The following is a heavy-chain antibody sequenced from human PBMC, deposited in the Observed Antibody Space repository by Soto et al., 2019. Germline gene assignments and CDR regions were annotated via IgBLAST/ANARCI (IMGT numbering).Heavy chain of an antibody. D-gene: IGHD3-10*01. CDR1: GGSISSGGYY. V-gene: IGHV4-31*03. CDR2: IYHSGNT. J-gene: IGHJ6*02. Sequence: QVQLQESGPGLVKPSQTLSLTCTVSGGSISSGGYYWSWIRQHPGKGLEWIGYIYHSGNTYYNPSLKSRVTISVDTSKSPFSLKLNSVTAADTAVYYCATAVNTASGSSDVWGQGTTVTVSS. CDR3: ATAVNTASGSSDV.